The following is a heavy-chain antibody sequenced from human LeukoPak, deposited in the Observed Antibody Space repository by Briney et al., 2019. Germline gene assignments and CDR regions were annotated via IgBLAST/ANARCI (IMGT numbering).Heavy chain of an antibody. CDR2: ISYDGSNK. J-gene: IGHJ4*02. CDR3: ARDYYYDSSGYHDY. CDR1: GFTFSSYA. V-gene: IGHV3-30*04. D-gene: IGHD3-22*01. Sequence: GGSLRLSCAASGFTFSSYAMHWVRQAPGKGLEWVAVISYDGSNKYYADSVKGRFTISRDNSKNTLYLQMNSLRAEDTAVYYCARDYYYDSSGYHDYWGQGTLVNVSS.